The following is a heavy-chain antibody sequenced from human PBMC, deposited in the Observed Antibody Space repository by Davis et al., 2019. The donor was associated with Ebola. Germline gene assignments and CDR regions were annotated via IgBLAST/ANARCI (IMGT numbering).Heavy chain of an antibody. J-gene: IGHJ4*02. CDR3: ARRSRIAVAGTDY. V-gene: IGHV4-59*08. Sequence: SETLSLTCTVSGGSISSYYWSWIRRPPGKGLEWIGYIYYSGTTNYNPSLKSRVTISVDTSKNQFSLKLSSVTAADTAVYYCARRSRIAVAGTDYWGQGTLVTVSS. D-gene: IGHD6-19*01. CDR2: IYYSGTT. CDR1: GGSISSYY.